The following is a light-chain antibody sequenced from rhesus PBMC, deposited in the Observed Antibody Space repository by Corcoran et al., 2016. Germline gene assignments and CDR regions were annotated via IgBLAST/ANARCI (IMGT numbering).Light chain of an antibody. J-gene: IGKJ2*01. CDR1: QDISNY. CDR2: YAT. Sequence: DIQMTQSPSSLSASVGDTVTITCRASQDISNYLAWYQQKPGKAPKPLSYYATKLESGVPSRFSGRGSGTVFTLTISNLQPGAIATYYWQPHNSYPHSFGQGTKVEIK. CDR3: QPHNSYPHS. V-gene: IGKV1S14*01.